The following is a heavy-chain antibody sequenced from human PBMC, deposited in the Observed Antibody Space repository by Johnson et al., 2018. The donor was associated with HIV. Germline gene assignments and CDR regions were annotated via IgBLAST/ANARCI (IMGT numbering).Heavy chain of an antibody. CDR3: AKERGYGSWYNDAFDI. CDR2: INWNGGST. D-gene: IGHD6-13*01. V-gene: IGHV3-20*04. CDR1: GFTFDDYG. Sequence: VQLVESGGGVVRPGRSLRLSCAASGFTFDDYGMTWVRQPPGKGLEWVSGINWNGGSTGYADSVKGRFTISRDNAKNSLYLQMNSLRAEDTALYYCAKERGYGSWYNDAFDIWGQGTMVTVSS. J-gene: IGHJ3*02.